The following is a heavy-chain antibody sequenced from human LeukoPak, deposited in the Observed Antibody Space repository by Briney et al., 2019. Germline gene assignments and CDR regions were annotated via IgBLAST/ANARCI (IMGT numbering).Heavy chain of an antibody. Sequence: SETLSLTCTVSGGSISSGDYYWSWIRQPPGKGLEWFGYIYYSGSTYYNPSLKSRVTISVDTSKNQFSLKLSSVTAADTAVYYCARGPSGYCSSTSCYVFDYWGQGTLVTVSS. V-gene: IGHV4-30-4*01. CDR3: ARGPSGYCSSTSCYVFDY. J-gene: IGHJ4*02. CDR2: IYYSGST. D-gene: IGHD2-2*01. CDR1: GGSISSGDYY.